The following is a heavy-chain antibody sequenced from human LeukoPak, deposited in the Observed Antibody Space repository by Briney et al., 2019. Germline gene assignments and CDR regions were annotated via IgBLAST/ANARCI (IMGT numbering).Heavy chain of an antibody. V-gene: IGHV4-59*01. J-gene: IGHJ4*02. Sequence: SETLSLTCTVSGGSISSYYWSWIRQPPGKGLEWIGYIYYSGSTNYNPSLKSRVTISVDTSKNQFSLKLSSVTAADTAVYYCASSDSGYDSQFDYWGQGTLVTVSS. CDR1: GGSISSYY. CDR3: ASSDSGYDSQFDY. D-gene: IGHD5-12*01. CDR2: IYYSGST.